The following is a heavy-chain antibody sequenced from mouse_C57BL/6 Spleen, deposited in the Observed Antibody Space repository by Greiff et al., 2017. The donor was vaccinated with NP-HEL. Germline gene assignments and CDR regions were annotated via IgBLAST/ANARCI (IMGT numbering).Heavy chain of an antibody. D-gene: IGHD1-1*01. Sequence: QVHVKQSGAELARPGASVKLSCKASGYTFTSYGISWVKQRTGQGLEWIGEIYPRSGNTYYNEKFKGKATLTADKSSSTAYMELRSLTSEDSAVYFCARWAFYGSSHWYFDVWGTGTTVTVSS. CDR1: GYTFTSYG. J-gene: IGHJ1*03. CDR2: IYPRSGNT. CDR3: ARWAFYGSSHWYFDV. V-gene: IGHV1-81*01.